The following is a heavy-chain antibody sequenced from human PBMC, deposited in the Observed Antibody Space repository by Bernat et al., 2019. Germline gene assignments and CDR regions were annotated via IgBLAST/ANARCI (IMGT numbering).Heavy chain of an antibody. V-gene: IGHV3-33*06. D-gene: IGHD3-22*01. J-gene: IGHJ4*02. CDR3: AKDYYDSSGYYYEVPLYFDY. Sequence: QVQLVESGGGVVQPGRSLRLSCAASGFTFSSYGMHWVRQAPGKGLEWVAVIWYDGSNKYYADSVKGRFTISRDNSKNTLYLQMNSLRAEDTAVYYCAKDYYDSSGYYYEVPLYFDYWGQGTLVTVSS. CDR1: GFTFSSYG. CDR2: IWYDGSNK.